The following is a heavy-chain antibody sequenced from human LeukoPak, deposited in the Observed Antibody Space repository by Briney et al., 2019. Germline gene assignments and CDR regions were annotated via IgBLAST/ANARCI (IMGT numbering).Heavy chain of an antibody. CDR1: GYTFTNYG. Sequence: ASVKVSCKASGYTFTNYGISWVRQAPGQGLEWMGWINPNSGGTNYAQKFQGRVTMTRDTSISTAYMELSRLRSDDTAVYYCARDGVSSGWYEDTYYFDYWGQGTLVTVSS. V-gene: IGHV1-2*02. J-gene: IGHJ4*02. CDR3: ARDGVSSGWYEDTYYFDY. D-gene: IGHD6-19*01. CDR2: INPNSGGT.